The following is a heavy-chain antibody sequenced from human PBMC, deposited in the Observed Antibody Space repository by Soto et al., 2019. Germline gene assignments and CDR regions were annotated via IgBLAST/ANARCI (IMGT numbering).Heavy chain of an antibody. CDR1: GFSFSSYA. V-gene: IGHV3-23*01. CDR2: LSGSGGRT. Sequence: EVSLLESGGGSVQPGGSLRLSCTASGFSFSSYAMSWVRQAPGKGLEWVSSLSGSGGRTHYAESVKGRFTISRDNSKNTVDLQMNSLRVDDTAVYYCTIVANDYWGQGTLVTVSS. D-gene: IGHD3-16*02. CDR3: TIVANDY. J-gene: IGHJ4*02.